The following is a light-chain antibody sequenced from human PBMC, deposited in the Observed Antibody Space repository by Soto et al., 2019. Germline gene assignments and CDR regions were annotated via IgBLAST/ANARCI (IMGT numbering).Light chain of an antibody. CDR3: CSYAGGRDV. Sequence: QSALTQPRSVSGALGQSVTLSCTGTVSDVGTSNYVSWSQQHPGKAPKLIIFDVTKRPSGVPDRFSGSMSGTTASLTISGVQAEDEAYYRCCSYAGGRDVFGPRTKGPVL. V-gene: IGLV2-11*01. CDR2: DVT. CDR1: VSDVGTSNY. J-gene: IGLJ1*01.